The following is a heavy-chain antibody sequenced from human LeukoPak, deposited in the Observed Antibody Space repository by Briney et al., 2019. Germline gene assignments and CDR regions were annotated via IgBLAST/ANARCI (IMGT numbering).Heavy chain of an antibody. Sequence: PGGSLRLSCAASGFTFSSHWLSWVRQAPGKGLEWVANIKQDGSEKYYVDSVKGRFTISRDNAKNSLYLQMNSLRAEDTAVYYCARLWFGRLAIDYWGQGTLVTVSS. CDR1: GFTFSSHW. CDR3: ARLWFGRLAIDY. J-gene: IGHJ4*02. D-gene: IGHD3-10*01. CDR2: IKQDGSEK. V-gene: IGHV3-7*01.